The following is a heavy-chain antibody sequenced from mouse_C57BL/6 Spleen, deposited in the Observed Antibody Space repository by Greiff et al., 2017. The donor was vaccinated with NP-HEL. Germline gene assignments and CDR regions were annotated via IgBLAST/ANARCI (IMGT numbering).Heavy chain of an antibody. D-gene: IGHD2-1*01. CDR3: TTHSLYYGNPFAY. Sequence: EVKLQESGAELVRPGASVKLSCTASGFNIKDDYMHWVKQRPEQGLEWIGWIDPENGDTEYASKFQGKATITADTSSNTAYLQLSSLTSEDTAVYYCTTHSLYYGNPFAYWGQGTLVTVSA. CDR1: GFNIKDDY. J-gene: IGHJ3*01. CDR2: IDPENGDT. V-gene: IGHV14-4*01.